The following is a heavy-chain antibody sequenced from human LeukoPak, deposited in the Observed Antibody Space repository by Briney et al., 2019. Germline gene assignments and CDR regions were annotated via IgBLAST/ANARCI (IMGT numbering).Heavy chain of an antibody. J-gene: IGHJ4*02. V-gene: IGHV3-23*01. CDR2: VDGGGGGT. Sequence: GGSLRLSCAASGFTLSSYAMTWVRQAPGRGLEWVSSVDGGGGGTYYADSVKGRFTITRDNSKNTLYLQMNSLRAEDTALYYCAKGITTFGVVILGPPDYWGQGTLVTVSS. CDR1: GFTLSSYA. D-gene: IGHD3-3*01. CDR3: AKGITTFGVVILGPPDY.